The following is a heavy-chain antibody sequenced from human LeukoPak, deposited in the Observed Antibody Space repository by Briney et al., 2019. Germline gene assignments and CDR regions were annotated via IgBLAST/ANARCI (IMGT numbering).Heavy chain of an antibody. CDR2: IYYSGST. CDR1: GGSISSYY. D-gene: IGHD6-19*01. J-gene: IGHJ3*02. CDR3: ARLPVATGAFDI. Sequence: SETLSLTCTVSGGSISSYYWSWVRQPPGKGREWGGYIYYSGSTNYNPSLKSRVTISVDTSKNQFSLKLSSVTAADTAVYYCARLPVATGAFDIWGQGTMVTVSS. V-gene: IGHV4-59*01.